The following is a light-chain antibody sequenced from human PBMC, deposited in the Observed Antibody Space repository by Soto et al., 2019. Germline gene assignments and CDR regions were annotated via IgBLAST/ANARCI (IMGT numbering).Light chain of an antibody. J-gene: IGLJ3*02. Sequence: QSALTQPASVSGSPGQSITVSCTGTSSDVGGYNYVSWYQQHPGKAPKLVIYEASDRPSGVSNRFSASKSGNTASLTIARLQAEDEADYYWSSFTTGNTWVFGGGTKLTVL. CDR2: EAS. CDR3: SSFTTGNTWV. CDR1: SSDVGGYNY. V-gene: IGLV2-14*01.